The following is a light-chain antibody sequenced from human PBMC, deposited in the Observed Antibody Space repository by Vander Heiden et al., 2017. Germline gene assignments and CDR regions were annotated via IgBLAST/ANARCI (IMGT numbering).Light chain of an antibody. CDR1: KLGDKY. Sequence: SYEVTQPPSVSVSPGQTASLTCSGDKLGDKYACWYQQKPGQSPVLVIYQDNKRPSGIPERFSGSTSGNTATLTISGTQTMDEADYYCQAWDNNIVVFGGGTKLTVL. CDR2: QDN. CDR3: QAWDNNIVV. V-gene: IGLV3-1*01. J-gene: IGLJ3*02.